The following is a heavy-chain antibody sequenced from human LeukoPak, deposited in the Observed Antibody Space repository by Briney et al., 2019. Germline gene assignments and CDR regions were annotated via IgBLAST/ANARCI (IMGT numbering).Heavy chain of an antibody. Sequence: PGSSVKVSCKASGGTFSSYAISWVRQAPGQGLEWMGRIIPILGIAHYAQKFQGRVTITADKSTSTAYMELSSLRSEDTAVYYCARADSSSPMAGFDPWGQGTLVTVSS. V-gene: IGHV1-69*04. D-gene: IGHD6-13*01. CDR1: GGTFSSYA. J-gene: IGHJ5*02. CDR2: IIPILGIA. CDR3: ARADSSSPMAGFDP.